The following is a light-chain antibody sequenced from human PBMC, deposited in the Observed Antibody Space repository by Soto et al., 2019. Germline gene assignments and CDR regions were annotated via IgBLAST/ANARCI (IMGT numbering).Light chain of an antibody. J-gene: IGLJ2*01. V-gene: IGLV2-8*01. CDR1: SSDVGAYKF. Sequence: QSALTQPPAASESPGQSVTISCTGTSSDVGAYKFVSWYQLHPGKAPKLMIYEVNVRPSGVPDRFSGSKSGNTASLTVSGLQVEDEADYYCSSYGGRSNLVFGGGTKLTVL. CDR3: SSYGGRSNLV. CDR2: EVN.